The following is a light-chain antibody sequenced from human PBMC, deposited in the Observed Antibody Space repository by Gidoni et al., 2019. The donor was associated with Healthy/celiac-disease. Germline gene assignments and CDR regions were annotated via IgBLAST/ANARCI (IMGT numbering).Light chain of an antibody. CDR3: QSYDSSLSGSGV. Sequence: QSVLPQPPSVSGAPGQRVTISCTGSSSHIGAGYDVHWYQQRPGTAPKLLIYGNSNRPSGVPDRFSGSKSGTSASLAITGLQAEDEADYYCQSYDSSLSGSGVFGGGTKLTVL. CDR1: SSHIGAGYD. V-gene: IGLV1-40*01. J-gene: IGLJ3*02. CDR2: GNS.